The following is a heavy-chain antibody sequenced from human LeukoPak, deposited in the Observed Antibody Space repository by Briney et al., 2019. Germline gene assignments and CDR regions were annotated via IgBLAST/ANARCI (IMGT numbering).Heavy chain of an antibody. Sequence: SETLSLTCAVYGGSFSGYYWSWIRQPPGKGLEWIGEINHSGSTNYNPSLKSRVTISVDTSKNQFSLKLSSVTAADTAVYYCARSAVGEVELELRPSSYYFDYWGQGTLVTVSS. V-gene: IGHV4-34*01. CDR1: GGSFSGYY. CDR2: INHSGST. D-gene: IGHD1-7*01. CDR3: ARSAVGEVELELRPSSYYFDY. J-gene: IGHJ4*02.